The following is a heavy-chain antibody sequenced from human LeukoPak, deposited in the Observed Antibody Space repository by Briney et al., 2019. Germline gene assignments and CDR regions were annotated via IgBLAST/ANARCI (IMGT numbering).Heavy chain of an antibody. J-gene: IGHJ4*02. V-gene: IGHV1-24*01. CDR2: FDPEDGET. Sequence: ASVKVSCKVSGYTLTELSMHWVRQAPGKGLEWRGGFDPEDGETIYAQEFQGRVTMTEDTSTDTANMELSSLRSEDTGVYYCATASKTTYYYDSSGYFDYWGQGTLVAVSS. D-gene: IGHD3-22*01. CDR1: GYTLTELS. CDR3: ATASKTTYYYDSSGYFDY.